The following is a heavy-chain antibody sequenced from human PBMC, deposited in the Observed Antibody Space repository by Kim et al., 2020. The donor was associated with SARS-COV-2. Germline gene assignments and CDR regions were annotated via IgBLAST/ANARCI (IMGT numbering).Heavy chain of an antibody. CDR3: VKLMNNCMDV. Sequence: GGSLRLSCAASGFTFSSYAMSWVRQAPGKGLEWVSGVRGSGSSTLYADSVKGRFTISRDNSKKTLYLQMNSLRAEDKAVYFCVKLMNNCMDVWGQGTTVTVSS. CDR1: GFTFSSYA. V-gene: IGHV3-23*01. D-gene: IGHD3-16*01. J-gene: IGHJ6*02. CDR2: VRGSGSST.